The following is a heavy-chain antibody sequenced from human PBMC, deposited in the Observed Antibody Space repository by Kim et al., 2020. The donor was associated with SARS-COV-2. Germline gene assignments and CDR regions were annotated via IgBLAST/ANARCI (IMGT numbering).Heavy chain of an antibody. V-gene: IGHV3-9*01. CDR1: GFTFGDYA. J-gene: IGHJ2*01. CDR2: ISWNGGTK. Sequence: GGSLRLSCAVSGFTFGDYAMHWVRQAPGKGLEWVSGISWNGGTKNYVDSVKGRFTISRDNAKKYLYLQMDSLRAEDTALYYCAKASGDWYFDLWGRATLVTVSS. D-gene: IGHD3-10*01. CDR3: AKASGDWYFDL.